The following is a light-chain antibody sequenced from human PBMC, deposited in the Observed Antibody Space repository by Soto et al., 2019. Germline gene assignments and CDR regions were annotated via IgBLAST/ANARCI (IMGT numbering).Light chain of an antibody. J-gene: IGKJ2*01. CDR2: GAS. Sequence: ETVLTQSPGTLSLSPGERATLSCRASQRVSSDDLSWYQQKRGQAPRLLIYGASNRATGIPDRFSGSGSGTDFPLIISRLEPEDFAVYYCQHYDRSPPMFTFGQGTKLEIK. CDR1: QRVSSDD. CDR3: QHYDRSPPMFT. V-gene: IGKV3-20*01.